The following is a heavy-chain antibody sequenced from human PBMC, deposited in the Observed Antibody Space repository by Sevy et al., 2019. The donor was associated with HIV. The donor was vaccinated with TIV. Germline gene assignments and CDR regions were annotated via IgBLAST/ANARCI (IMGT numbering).Heavy chain of an antibody. D-gene: IGHD5-12*01. CDR1: GGSISAHY. J-gene: IGHJ5*02. CDR2: IYYTGST. CDR3: ARAPPVRSGDDSLNWFDP. V-gene: IGHV4-59*11. Sequence: SETLSLTCTVSGGSISAHYWSWIRQPPGKGLEYLGYIYYTGSTNYNPSLKSRVTISVDTSKNQFSLKLSSVTAADTAVYYCARAPPVRSGDDSLNWFDPWGQGTLVTVSS.